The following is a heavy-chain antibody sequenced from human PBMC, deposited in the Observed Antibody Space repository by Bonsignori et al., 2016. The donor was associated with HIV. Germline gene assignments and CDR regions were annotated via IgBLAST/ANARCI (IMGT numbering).Heavy chain of an antibody. J-gene: IGHJ4*02. V-gene: IGHV4-59*12. CDR1: GGSISNYY. CDR2: VYYSGST. D-gene: IGHD3-10*01. CDR3: ARGRGSGSYRYFDY. Sequence: QVQLQESGPGLVKPSETLSLTCTVSGGSISNYYWIWIRQPPGKGLEWIANVYYSGSTNYNPSLQSRVTISVDTSKRQFSLKMTSVTAADTAVYYCARGRGSGSYRYFDYWGQGALVTVSS.